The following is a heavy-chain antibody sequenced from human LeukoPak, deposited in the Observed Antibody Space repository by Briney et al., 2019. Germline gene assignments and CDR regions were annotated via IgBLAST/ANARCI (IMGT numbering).Heavy chain of an antibody. CDR1: GFTFSSYA. D-gene: IGHD3-22*01. J-gene: IGHJ4*02. CDR2: ISYDGSNK. CDR3: AGGGYSTISAFDY. Sequence: PGGSLRLSCAASGFTFSSYAMHWVRQAPGKGLEWVAVISYDGSNKYYADPVKGRFTISRDNSKNTLYLQMNSLRAEDTAVYYCAGGGYSTISAFDYWGQGTLVTVSS. V-gene: IGHV3-30*01.